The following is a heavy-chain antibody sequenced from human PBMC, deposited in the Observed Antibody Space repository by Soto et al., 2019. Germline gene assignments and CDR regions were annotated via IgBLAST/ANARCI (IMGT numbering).Heavy chain of an antibody. V-gene: IGHV4-59*01. Sequence: QVRLQESGPGLVKPSETLALTCTASGGSISRYYWSWIRQPPGKGLEWIGYLYNTGSTIYNPFLESRVTISVDASKNQFSLNLKCVTAADTAVYYCARDLWGYCGTDCYPLDVWGPGTTVTVSS. CDR3: ARDLWGYCGTDCYPLDV. CDR1: GGSISRYY. D-gene: IGHD2-21*02. CDR2: LYNTGST. J-gene: IGHJ6*02.